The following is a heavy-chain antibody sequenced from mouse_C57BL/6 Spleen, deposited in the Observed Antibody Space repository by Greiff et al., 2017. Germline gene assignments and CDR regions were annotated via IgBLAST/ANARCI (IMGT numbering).Heavy chain of an antibody. CDR1: GYTFTDYE. Sequence: VQLQESGAELVRPGASVTLSCKASGYTFTDYEMHWVKQTPVHGLEWIGAIDPETGGTAYNQKFKGKAILTADKSSSTAYMELRSLTSEDSAVYYCTRDYDYDGVYWGQGTLVTVSA. D-gene: IGHD2-4*01. J-gene: IGHJ3*01. V-gene: IGHV1-15*01. CDR2: IDPETGGT. CDR3: TRDYDYDGVY.